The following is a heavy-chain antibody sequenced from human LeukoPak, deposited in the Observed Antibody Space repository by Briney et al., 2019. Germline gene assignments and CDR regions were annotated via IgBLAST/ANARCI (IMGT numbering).Heavy chain of an antibody. V-gene: IGHV4-30-4*08. J-gene: IGHJ3*02. CDR2: IYYSGST. CDR1: GDSISSGDYY. D-gene: IGHD4-17*01. Sequence: PSQTLSLTCTVSGDSISSGDYYWSWIRQPPGKGLEWIGYIYYSGSTYYNPSLKSRVTISIDTSKNQFSLKLSSVTAADTAVYYCARDRNYGAQAGAFDIWGQGTMVTVSS. CDR3: ARDRNYGAQAGAFDI.